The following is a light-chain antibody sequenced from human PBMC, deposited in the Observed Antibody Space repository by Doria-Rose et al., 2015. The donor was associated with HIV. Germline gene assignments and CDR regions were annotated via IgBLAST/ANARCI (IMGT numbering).Light chain of an antibody. CDR1: QSLLYTSKNY. CDR3: QQYYDTPS. Sequence: TQSPESLGMSLGERATLNCKSNQSLLYTSKNYLAWYQQKPGQPPKLLIYWASTRQSGVPARFSGGRSGTDFTLTISSLEAEDVAVYYCQQYYDTPSFGPGTTVDIQ. J-gene: IGKJ3*01. V-gene: IGKV4-1*01. CDR2: WAS.